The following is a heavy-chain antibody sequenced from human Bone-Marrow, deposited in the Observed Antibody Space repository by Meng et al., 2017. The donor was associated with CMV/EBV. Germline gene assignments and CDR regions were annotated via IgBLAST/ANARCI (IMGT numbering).Heavy chain of an antibody. CDR2: ITHSGST. Sequence: QVHPQQLGAGLLKPSETLSLTCGVYGAPFSGYWSWVRQPPGKGLEWIGEITHSGSTNYNVSLKSRVTISIDTSKNQFSLKLSSVTATDTAVYYCAPGFRSWSGSYSSWGQGTLVTVSS. D-gene: IGHD1-26*01. CDR1: GAPFSGY. CDR3: APGFRSWSGSYSS. J-gene: IGHJ4*02. V-gene: IGHV4-34*01.